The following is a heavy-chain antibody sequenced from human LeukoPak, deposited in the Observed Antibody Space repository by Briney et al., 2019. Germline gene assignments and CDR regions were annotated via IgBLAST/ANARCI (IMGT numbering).Heavy chain of an antibody. V-gene: IGHV1-2*02. J-gene: IGHJ6*02. CDR1: GYTFTGYY. CDR2: INPNSGGT. CDR3: ARDGPSCSSTSCFPYYYYGMDV. D-gene: IGHD2-2*01. Sequence: ASVKVSCKASGYTFTGYYMHWVRQAPGQGLEWMGWINPNSGGTNYAQKSQGRVTMTRDTSISTAYMELSRLRSDDTAVYYCARDGPSCSSTSCFPYYYYGMDVWGQGTTVTVSS.